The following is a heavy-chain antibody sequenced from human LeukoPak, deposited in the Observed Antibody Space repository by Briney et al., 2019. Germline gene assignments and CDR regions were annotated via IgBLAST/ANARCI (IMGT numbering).Heavy chain of an antibody. D-gene: IGHD3-22*01. CDR1: GFIFDDYG. CDR3: AGTYYYDSSGFYPEFFQH. CDR2: ITWNGGYT. Sequence: GGSLRLSCAASGFIFDDYGMTWVRQAPGKGLEWVSGITWNGGYTGYADSVKGRFTISRDNAKNSLYLQTNSLRAEDTALYYCAGTYYYDSSGFYPEFFQHWGQGTLVIVSS. V-gene: IGHV3-20*04. J-gene: IGHJ1*01.